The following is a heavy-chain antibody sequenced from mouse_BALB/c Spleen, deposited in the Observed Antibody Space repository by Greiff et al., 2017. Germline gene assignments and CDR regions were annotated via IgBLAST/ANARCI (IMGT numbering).Heavy chain of an antibody. CDR2: ISSGGSYT. D-gene: IGHD1-1*01. J-gene: IGHJ2*01. CDR1: GFTFSSYG. Sequence: EVQLQESGGDLVKPGGSLKLSCAASGFTFSSYGMSWVRQTPDKRLEWVATISSGGSYTYYPDSVKGRFTISRDNAKNTLYLQMSSLKSEDTAVYYCARPSYYGSSYRGLDYWGQGTTLTVSS. CDR3: ARPSYYGSSYRGLDY. V-gene: IGHV5-6*01.